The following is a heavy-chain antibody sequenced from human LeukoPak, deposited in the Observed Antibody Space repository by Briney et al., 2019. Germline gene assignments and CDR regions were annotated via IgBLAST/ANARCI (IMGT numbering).Heavy chain of an antibody. CDR1: GGSISSYY. V-gene: IGHV4-59*08. Sequence: KPSETLSLTCTVSGGSISSYYWSWIRQPPGKGLEWIGYIYYSGSTNYNPSLKSRVTISVDTSKNQFSLKLSSVTAADTAVYYCARDGTSDAFDIWGQGTMVTVSS. J-gene: IGHJ3*02. D-gene: IGHD5-24*01. CDR3: ARDGTSDAFDI. CDR2: IYYSGST.